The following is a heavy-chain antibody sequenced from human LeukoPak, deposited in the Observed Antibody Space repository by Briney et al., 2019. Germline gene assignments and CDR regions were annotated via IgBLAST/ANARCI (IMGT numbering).Heavy chain of an antibody. CDR2: ISYDGSNK. CDR1: GFTFSSYA. CDR3: ARHLLGYCSSTSCYLGESGMDV. V-gene: IGHV3-30-3*01. Sequence: GGSLRLSCAASGFTFSSYAMRWVRQAPGKGLEWVAVISYDGSNKYYADSVKGRFTISRDNSKNTLYLQMNSLRAEDTAVYYCARHLLGYCSSTSCYLGESGMDVWGQGTTVTVSS. D-gene: IGHD2-2*01. J-gene: IGHJ6*02.